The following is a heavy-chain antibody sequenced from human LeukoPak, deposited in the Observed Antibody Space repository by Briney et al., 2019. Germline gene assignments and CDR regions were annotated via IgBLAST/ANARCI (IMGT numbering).Heavy chain of an antibody. CDR2: IKQDGSEK. CDR1: GFTFSRYW. Sequence: PGGSLRLSCAASGFTFSRYWMSWVRQAPGKGLELVANIKQDGSEKYYVDSVKGRFTTSRDNAKNSLYMQMNSLRAEDTAVYYCARDCSSTICYPDFWGQGTLVTVSS. CDR3: ARDCSSTICYPDF. V-gene: IGHV3-7*04. J-gene: IGHJ4*02. D-gene: IGHD2-2*01.